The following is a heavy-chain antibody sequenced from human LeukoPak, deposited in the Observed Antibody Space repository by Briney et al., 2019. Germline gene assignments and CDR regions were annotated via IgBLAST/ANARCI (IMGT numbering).Heavy chain of an antibody. CDR1: GYSISSGNY. J-gene: IGHJ3*02. D-gene: IGHD1-26*01. Sequence: SETLSLNCIVSGYSISSGNYWSWIRQPPGKGLEWIGYIHYSGTTNYNPSLKSRVTMSVDTTKNQVSLNLNSVTAADTAVYYCATGSNSAISDAFDIWGQGRMVTVSS. V-gene: IGHV4-61*01. CDR3: ATGSNSAISDAFDI. CDR2: IHYSGTT.